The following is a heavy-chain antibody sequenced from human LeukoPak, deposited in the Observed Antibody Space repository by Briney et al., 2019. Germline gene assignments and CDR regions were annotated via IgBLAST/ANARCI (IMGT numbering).Heavy chain of an antibody. CDR3: AKRVVPAADAFDI. CDR2: IRYDGSNK. CDR1: GFTFSSYG. V-gene: IGHV3-30*02. J-gene: IGHJ3*02. Sequence: GGSLRLSCAASGFTFSSYGMHWVRQAPGKGLEWVAFIRYDGSNKYYADSVKGRFTFSRDNSKNTLYLQMNSLRAEDTAVYYCAKRVVPAADAFDIWGQGTMVTVSS. D-gene: IGHD2-2*01.